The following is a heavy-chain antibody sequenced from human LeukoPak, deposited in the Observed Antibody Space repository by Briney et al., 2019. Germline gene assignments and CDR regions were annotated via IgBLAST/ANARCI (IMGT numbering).Heavy chain of an antibody. CDR3: ARDKAVGPTLLDY. V-gene: IGHV3-21*01. Sequence: GGSLRLSCAASGFTFSSYSMNWVRQAPGKGLEWVSSISSSSYYIYYADSVKGRFTISRDNAKNSLFLQMNSLRAEDTAVYYCARDKAVGPTLLDYWGQGTLVTVSS. D-gene: IGHD1-26*01. J-gene: IGHJ4*02. CDR1: GFTFSSYS. CDR2: ISSSSYYI.